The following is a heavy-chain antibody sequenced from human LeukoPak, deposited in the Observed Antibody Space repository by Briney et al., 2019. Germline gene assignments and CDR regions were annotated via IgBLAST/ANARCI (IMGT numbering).Heavy chain of an antibody. J-gene: IGHJ4*02. CDR3: ANLHCGGACYTFDY. Sequence: SETLSLTCTVSGGSINSGSHYWGWLRQPPGKGLEWIGSIYYTGKTYYNPSLKSRATMSVDTSKNHFSLTLSSVTAADTAVYACANLHCGGACYTFDYWCQGTLVTVSS. V-gene: IGHV4-39*01. CDR2: IYYTGKT. D-gene: IGHD2-21*02. CDR1: GGSINSGSHY.